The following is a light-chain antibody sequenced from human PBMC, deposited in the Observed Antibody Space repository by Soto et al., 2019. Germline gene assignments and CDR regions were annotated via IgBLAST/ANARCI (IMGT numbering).Light chain of an antibody. V-gene: IGKV3-20*01. CDR3: QKYGSSPSIT. CDR2: GAS. Sequence: EIVLTQSPGTLSLSPGDRATLSCRASQSVSGTSLAWYQQKPGQAPRLLIYGASTRATGIPARFSGSGSGTDFTLTISRLEPEDFAIYYCQKYGSSPSITLGPGTRLEIK. J-gene: IGKJ5*01. CDR1: QSVSGTS.